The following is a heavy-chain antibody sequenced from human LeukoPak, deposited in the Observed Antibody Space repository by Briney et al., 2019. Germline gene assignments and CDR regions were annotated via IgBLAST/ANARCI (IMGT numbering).Heavy chain of an antibody. CDR1: GYSFTNYW. J-gene: IGHJ4*02. CDR2: IYPGDSDT. V-gene: IGHV5-51*01. Sequence: GESLKISCKGSGYSFTNYWIGWVRQMPGKGLEWMGFIYPGDSDTRYSPSFQGQVTISADKSISTAYLQWSSLKASDTAMYYCAITRGYSYGLFDYWSQGTLVPVSS. D-gene: IGHD5-18*01. CDR3: AITRGYSYGLFDY.